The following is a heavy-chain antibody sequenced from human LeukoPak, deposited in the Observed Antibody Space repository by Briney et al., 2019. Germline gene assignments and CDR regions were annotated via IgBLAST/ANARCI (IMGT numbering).Heavy chain of an antibody. CDR1: GLTFSAYA. D-gene: IGHD6-13*01. CDR2: ILYDGSKK. Sequence: GGSLRFSGEGSGLTFSAYAMPWVRKAPGQGLEWMASILYDGSKKYYADSVKGRFSIYRDNSNYTLYLQMNSLRAEDTAVFYCANFEGSSQAFHIWGQGTLVTVSS. CDR3: ANFEGSSQAFHI. J-gene: IGHJ3*02. V-gene: IGHV3-30*18.